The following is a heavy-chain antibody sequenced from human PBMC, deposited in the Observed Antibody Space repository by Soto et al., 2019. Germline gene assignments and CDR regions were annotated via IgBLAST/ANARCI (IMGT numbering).Heavy chain of an antibody. Sequence: GSLRLSCAASGFTFSSYAMHWVRQAPGKGLEWVAVISYDGSNKYYADSVKGRFTISRDNSKNTLYLQMNSLRAEDTAVYYCARERRDCIAAAGVLCATKFDPWGQGTLVTVSS. V-gene: IGHV3-30-3*01. CDR1: GFTFSSYA. J-gene: IGHJ5*02. D-gene: IGHD6-13*01. CDR3: ARERRDCIAAAGVLCATKFDP. CDR2: ISYDGSNK.